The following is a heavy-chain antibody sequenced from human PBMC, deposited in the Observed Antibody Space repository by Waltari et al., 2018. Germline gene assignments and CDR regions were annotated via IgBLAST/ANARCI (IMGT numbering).Heavy chain of an antibody. CDR3: ARGYSTTYHDY. CDR2: IGTGDGNT. CDR1: GYTLTELS. V-gene: IGHV1-24*01. J-gene: IGHJ4*02. Sequence: QVQLVQSGAEVKKPGASVKVSCKVSGYTLTELSMHWVRQAPGKGLEWMGYIGTGDGNTAYSPKIQGRLTITKDTSATTVYMELSSLGFEDTAMYYCARGYSTTYHDYWGQGALVTVSS. D-gene: IGHD5-12*01.